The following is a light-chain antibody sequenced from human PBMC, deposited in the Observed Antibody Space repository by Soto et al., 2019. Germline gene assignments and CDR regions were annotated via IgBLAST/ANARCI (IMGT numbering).Light chain of an antibody. J-gene: IGLJ2*01. CDR3: TSSTSGATLI. V-gene: IGLV2-14*03. Sequence: QSALTQPASVSGSPGQSITISCTGTSSDVGAYNYVSWYQHPPGKAPKLMIYDVSSRPSGISHRFSGSNAGSMASLTISGLQAEDEADYCCTSSTSGATLIFGGGTKVTVL. CDR1: SSDVGAYNY. CDR2: DVS.